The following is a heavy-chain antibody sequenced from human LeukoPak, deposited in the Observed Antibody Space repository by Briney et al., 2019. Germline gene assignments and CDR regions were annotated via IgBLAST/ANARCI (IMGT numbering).Heavy chain of an antibody. CDR3: ARATTDAY. J-gene: IGHJ4*02. D-gene: IGHD5-12*01. CDR2: INPSGGST. V-gene: IGHV1-46*01. CDR1: GYTFTSYY. Sequence: ASVKVSCKASGYTFTSYYIDWVRQAPGQGLEWMGVINPSGGSTRYAQKFQGRVTMTGDPSTRRVYMELRSLTSDDTAVYCCARATTDAYWGQGTPVTVSS.